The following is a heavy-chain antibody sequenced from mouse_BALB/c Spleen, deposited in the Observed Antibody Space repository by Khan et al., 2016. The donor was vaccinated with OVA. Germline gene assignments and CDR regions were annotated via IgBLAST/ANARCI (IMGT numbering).Heavy chain of an antibody. CDR1: GFTFSTYA. CDR2: ISSSGDYI. J-gene: IGHJ3*01. V-gene: IGHV5-9-3*01. CDR3: ARHNYGPFAY. Sequence: EVELVESGGDLVRPGGSLKLSCSASGFTFSTYAMSWVRQTPEKRLEWVATISSSGDYIYYPDSVKGRFTISRDTAQHTLYLQMSSLRSEGPAMYYCARHNYGPFAYWGQGTLVTVSA. D-gene: IGHD1-1*01.